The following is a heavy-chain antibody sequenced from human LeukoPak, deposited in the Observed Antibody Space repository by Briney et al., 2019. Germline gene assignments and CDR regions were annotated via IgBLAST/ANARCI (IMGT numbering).Heavy chain of an antibody. CDR2: IIPIFGTA. Sequence: PGSSVKVSCKASGGTFSSYAISWVRQAPGQGLEWMGRIIPIFGTANYAQKLQGRVTITTDESTSTAYMELSSLRSEDTAVYYCATYDSFGELLYNYWGQGTLVTVSS. CDR1: GGTFSSYA. CDR3: ATYDSFGELLYNY. D-gene: IGHD3-10*01. V-gene: IGHV1-69*05. J-gene: IGHJ4*02.